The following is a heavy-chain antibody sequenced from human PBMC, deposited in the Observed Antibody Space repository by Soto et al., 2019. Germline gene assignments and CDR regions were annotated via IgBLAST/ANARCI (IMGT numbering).Heavy chain of an antibody. Sequence: EVQLVDSGGDLVQPGGSLRLSCAVSGITFSSHEMAWVRQAPGKGLEWISYISSGGDITRYADSVKGRFTISRDNAKNSLSLLLNSLRAEDTAVYYCAGGVMFSGSYQDWGQGTPVTVSS. D-gene: IGHD1-26*01. J-gene: IGHJ1*01. CDR3: AGGVMFSGSYQD. CDR2: ISSGGDIT. CDR1: GITFSSHE. V-gene: IGHV3-48*03.